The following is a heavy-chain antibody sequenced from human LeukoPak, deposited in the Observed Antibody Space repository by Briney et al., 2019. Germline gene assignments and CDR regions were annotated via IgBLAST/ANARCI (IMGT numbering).Heavy chain of an antibody. V-gene: IGHV4-59*01. CDR1: GGSISSYY. CDR2: IYCSGST. Sequence: SETLSLTCTVSGGSISSYYWSWMRQSPEKGLEWIGYIYCSGSTNCNPSLKSRVPISVDTSKNQFSLKLTSVTAADTAVYYCARVAQINWYFDLWGRGTLVTVSS. J-gene: IGHJ2*01. CDR3: ARVAQINWYFDL.